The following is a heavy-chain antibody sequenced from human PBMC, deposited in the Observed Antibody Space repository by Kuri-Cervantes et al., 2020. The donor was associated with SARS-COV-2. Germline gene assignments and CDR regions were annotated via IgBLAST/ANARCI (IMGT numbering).Heavy chain of an antibody. CDR3: ARYYYDSRGYVFFDY. CDR2: IYSGGTT. V-gene: IGHV4-31*03. J-gene: IGHJ4*02. CDR1: GGYVNRGSYY. D-gene: IGHD3-22*01. Sequence: SETLSLTCSISGGYVNRGSYYWTWIRQRPGKGLEWIGYIYSGGTTYYSPSLKSRLTISMDTSKNHSSLKLGAVTAADTAMYYCARYYYDSRGYVFFDYWGRGNPVTVSS.